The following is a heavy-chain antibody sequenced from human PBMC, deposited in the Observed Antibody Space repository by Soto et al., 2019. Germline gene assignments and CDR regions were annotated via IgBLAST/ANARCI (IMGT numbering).Heavy chain of an antibody. CDR1: SGSISSSNW. Sequence: SETLSLTCAVSSGSISSSNWWSWVRQPPGKGLEWIGEIYHSGSTNYNPSLKSRVTISVDKSKNQFSLKLSSVTAADTAVYYCARGHSSSWFGSYFDYWGQGTLVTVSS. V-gene: IGHV4-4*02. CDR2: IYHSGST. CDR3: ARGHSSSWFGSYFDY. D-gene: IGHD6-13*01. J-gene: IGHJ4*02.